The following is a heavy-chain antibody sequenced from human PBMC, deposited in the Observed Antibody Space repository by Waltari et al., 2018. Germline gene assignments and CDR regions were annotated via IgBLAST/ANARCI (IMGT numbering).Heavy chain of an antibody. CDR3: ARGRDVFANFDYNWFDP. CDR1: GYIFSNYE. D-gene: IGHD3-3*01. CDR2: VNPNSGAA. V-gene: IGHV1-8*02. J-gene: IGHJ5*02. Sequence: QVQLVQSGAEVLKPGASVRVSCQASGYIFSNYEINWVRQAAGQGPEWMGWVNPNSGAAAYAQKFQDRITMTWDTSTSTAYMELNNLRSDDTAVLYCARGRDVFANFDYNWFDPWGQGTLVTVSS.